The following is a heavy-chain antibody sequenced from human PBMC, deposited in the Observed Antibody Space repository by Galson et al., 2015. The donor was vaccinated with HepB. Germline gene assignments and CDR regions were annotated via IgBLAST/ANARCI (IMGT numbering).Heavy chain of an antibody. CDR1: GFTFSSYA. J-gene: IGHJ4*02. CDR3: ARVDNNWNYFGY. V-gene: IGHV3-30-3*01. CDR2: ISYDGSNK. D-gene: IGHD1-20*01. Sequence: SLRLSCAASGFTFSSYAMHWVRQAPGKGLEWVAVISYDGSNKYYADSVKGRFTISRDNSKNTLYLQMNSLRAEDTAVYYCARVDNNWNYFGYWGQGTLVAVSS.